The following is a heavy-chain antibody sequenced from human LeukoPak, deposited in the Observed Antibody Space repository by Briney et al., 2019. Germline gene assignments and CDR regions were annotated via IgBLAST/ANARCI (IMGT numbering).Heavy chain of an antibody. CDR3: AGRTGHNLLDH. Sequence: SETLSLTCAVSRGSNINYYWTWVRQSAGKGLEWIGRISDSGTTDYNPSLRSRVAMSVDTSKNQFSLTLMSVTAADTAVYYCAGRTGHNLLDHWGQGIQVTVSS. D-gene: IGHD1-14*01. CDR2: ISDSGTT. J-gene: IGHJ4*02. CDR1: RGSNINYY. V-gene: IGHV4-4*07.